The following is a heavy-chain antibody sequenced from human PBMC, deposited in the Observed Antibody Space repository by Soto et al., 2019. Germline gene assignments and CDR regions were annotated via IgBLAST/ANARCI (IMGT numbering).Heavy chain of an antibody. CDR3: ARLSGVPYYYYYYMDV. CDR1: GGSISSSSYY. V-gene: IGHV4-39*01. J-gene: IGHJ6*03. CDR2: IYYSGST. D-gene: IGHD2-8*01. Sequence: SETLSLTCTVSGGSISSSSYYWGWIRQPPGKGLEWIGSIYYSGSTYYNPSLKSRVTISVDTSKNQFSLKLSSVTAADTAVYYCARLSGVPYYYYYYMDVWGKGTTVTVSS.